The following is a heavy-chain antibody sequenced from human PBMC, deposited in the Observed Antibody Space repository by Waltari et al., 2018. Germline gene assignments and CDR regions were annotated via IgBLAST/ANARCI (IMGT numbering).Heavy chain of an antibody. CDR3: ARHGGSSGFDY. D-gene: IGHD3-22*01. J-gene: IGHJ4*02. Sequence: QVQLQESGPGLVKPSETLSLTCAVSGYSISSGYSWGWIRQPPGKGLEWIGSIYHSGSTYYNPSLKSRVTISVDTSKNQFSLKLSSVTAADTAVYYCARHGGSSGFDYWGQGTLVTVSS. CDR2: IYHSGST. CDR1: GYSISSGYS. V-gene: IGHV4-38-2*01.